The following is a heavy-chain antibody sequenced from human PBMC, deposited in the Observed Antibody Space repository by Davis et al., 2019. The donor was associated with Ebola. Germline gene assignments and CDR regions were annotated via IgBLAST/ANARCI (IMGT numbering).Heavy chain of an antibody. J-gene: IGHJ4*02. CDR1: GYTFTSYG. CDR2: ISAYNGNT. D-gene: IGHD2-15*01. CDR3: ARGGCSGGSCYSSDY. Sequence: AASVKVSCKASGYTFTSYGISWVRQAPGQGLEWMGWISAYNGNTNYAQKLQGRVTMTTDTFTSTAYMELRSLRSDDTAVYYCARGGCSGGSCYSSDYWGQGTLVTVSS. V-gene: IGHV1-18*04.